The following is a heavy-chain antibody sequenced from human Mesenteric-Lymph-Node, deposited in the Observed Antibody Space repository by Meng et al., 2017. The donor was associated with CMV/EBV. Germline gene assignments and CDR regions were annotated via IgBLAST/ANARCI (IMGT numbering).Heavy chain of an antibody. CDR3: AKASGSDSYYVFDS. CDR2: ISGPADRA. D-gene: IGHD3-10*02. Sequence: GESLKISCAASGFTFRNYAMNWIRQAPGKGLEWVSSISGPADRAHYADSVRGRFTISRDKSMNTLYLEMNRLRDDDTAVYFCAKASGSDSYYVFDSWGQGTLVTVSS. J-gene: IGHJ4*02. CDR1: GFTFRNYA. V-gene: IGHV3-23*01.